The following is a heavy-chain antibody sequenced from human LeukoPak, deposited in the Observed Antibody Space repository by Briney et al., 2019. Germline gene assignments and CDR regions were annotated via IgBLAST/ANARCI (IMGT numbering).Heavy chain of an antibody. D-gene: IGHD6-13*01. Sequence: PGGSLRLSCAASGFTFSSYAMSWVRQAPGKGLEGVSAISGSGGSTYYADSVKGRFTISRDNSKNTLYLQMNSLRAEDTAVYYCAKGRGSSWYGNWFAPWGQGTLVTVSS. CDR1: GFTFSSYA. CDR2: ISGSGGST. CDR3: AKGRGSSWYGNWFAP. J-gene: IGHJ5*02. V-gene: IGHV3-23*01.